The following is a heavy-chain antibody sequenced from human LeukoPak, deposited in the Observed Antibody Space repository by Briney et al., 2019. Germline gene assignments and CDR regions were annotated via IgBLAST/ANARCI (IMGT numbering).Heavy chain of an antibody. D-gene: IGHD4-11*01. Sequence: ASVKVSCKVFGSTLTQLSMHWVRQAPGKGLEWMGGFDPEADETVYAQNFHGRVTVTDDTLSDTTYMELSSLRSEDTAVYYCATSIGDRGMTTVTSGFDYWGQGTLVTVSS. CDR1: GSTLTQLS. CDR2: FDPEADET. CDR3: ATSIGDRGMTTVTSGFDY. V-gene: IGHV1-24*01. J-gene: IGHJ4*02.